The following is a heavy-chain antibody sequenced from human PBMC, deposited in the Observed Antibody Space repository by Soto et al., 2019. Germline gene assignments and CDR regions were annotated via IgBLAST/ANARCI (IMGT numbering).Heavy chain of an antibody. CDR3: ARNSITIIVVVSSLWFDP. CDR2: IYYSGST. J-gene: IGHJ5*02. D-gene: IGHD3-22*01. V-gene: IGHV4-39*01. CDR1: GGSISSSSYY. Sequence: TLSLPCTVSGGSISSSSYYWGWIRQAPGRGLEWIGSIYYSGSTYYNPSLKSRVTISVDTSKNQFTLKLSSVTAADTVVYYCARNSITIIVVVSSLWFDPWGQGTLVTVSS.